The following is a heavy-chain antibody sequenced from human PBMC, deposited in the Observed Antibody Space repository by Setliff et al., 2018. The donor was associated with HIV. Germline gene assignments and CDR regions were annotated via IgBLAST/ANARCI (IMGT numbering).Heavy chain of an antibody. CDR1: GYSLSSGYF. CDR2: IYHSGST. V-gene: IGHV4-38-2*01. CDR3: ASTSRRLGDSSGNEGAFDI. Sequence: PSETLSLTCAVSGYSLSSGYFWGWIRQPPGKGLEWIGSIYHSGSTYYNPSLKSRVTISVDTSKNQFSLKLSSVTAADTAAYYCASTSRRLGDSSGNEGAFDIWGQGTMVTVSS. D-gene: IGHD3-22*01. J-gene: IGHJ3*02.